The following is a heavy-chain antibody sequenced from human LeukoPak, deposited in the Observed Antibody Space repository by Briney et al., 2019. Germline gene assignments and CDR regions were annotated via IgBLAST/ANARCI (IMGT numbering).Heavy chain of an antibody. D-gene: IGHD4-17*01. CDR2: INHSGST. CDR1: GGSFSGYY. J-gene: IGHJ4*02. Sequence: SETLSLTCAVYGGSFSGYYWRWIRQPPGKGLEWIGEINHSGSTNYNPSLKSRVTISVDTSKNQFSLKLSSVTAADTAVYYCASDYGDSTLFDHWGQGTLVTVSS. V-gene: IGHV4-34*01. CDR3: ASDYGDSTLFDH.